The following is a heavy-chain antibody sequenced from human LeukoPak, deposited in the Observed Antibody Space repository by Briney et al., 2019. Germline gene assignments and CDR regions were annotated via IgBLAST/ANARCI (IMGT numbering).Heavy chain of an antibody. CDR3: ATGRAAAGNVGNYFDY. CDR1: GYTLTELS. J-gene: IGHJ4*02. CDR2: FDPEDGGT. D-gene: IGHD6-13*01. Sequence: GASVKVSCKVSGYTLTELSMHWVRQSPGKGLEWMGGFDPEDGGTIYAQKFQGRVTMTEDTSTDTAYMELTSLRSEDTAVYYCATGRAAAGNVGNYFDYWGQGTLVTVSS. V-gene: IGHV1-24*01.